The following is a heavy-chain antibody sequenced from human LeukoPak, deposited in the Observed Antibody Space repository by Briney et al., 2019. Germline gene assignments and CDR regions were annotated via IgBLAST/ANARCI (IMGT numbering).Heavy chain of an antibody. Sequence: GGSLRLSCAASGFTFSSYGMHWVRQAPGKGLEGVAFIRYDGSNKYYADSVKGRFTVSRDNSKNTLYLQMNSLRAEDTAVYYCAKHQTYSSSWLDYWGQGTLVTVSS. J-gene: IGHJ4*02. V-gene: IGHV3-30*02. CDR1: GFTFSSYG. CDR3: AKHQTYSSSWLDY. CDR2: IRYDGSNK. D-gene: IGHD6-13*01.